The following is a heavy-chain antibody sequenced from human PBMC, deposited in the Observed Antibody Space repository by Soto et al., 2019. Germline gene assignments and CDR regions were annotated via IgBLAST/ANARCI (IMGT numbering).Heavy chain of an antibody. D-gene: IGHD5-12*01. CDR1: GYTFATYA. V-gene: IGHV1-3*01. Sequence: VASVKVSCKASGYTFATYAIHWVRQAPGQRLEWMGWINAGNGDTGHSQKFQGRITITSDTSASTAYMELSSLRSEDTAVYYCARSLSSGYSGPAWFDPWGQGSLVTVSS. J-gene: IGHJ5*02. CDR3: ARSLSSGYSGPAWFDP. CDR2: INAGNGDT.